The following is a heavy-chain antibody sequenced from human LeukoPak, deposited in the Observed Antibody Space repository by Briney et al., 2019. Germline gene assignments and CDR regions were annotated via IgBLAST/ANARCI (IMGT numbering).Heavy chain of an antibody. J-gene: IGHJ4*02. CDR1: GRPIRSYY. CDR2: IYYSGST. CDR3: AREERDYGDFDY. V-gene: IGHV4-59*12. Sequence: SETLSLTCTVSGRPIRSYYWSCIRQPPGKGLEWIGYIYYSGSTNYNPSLKSRVTISVDTSKNKFSLKLSSVTAADTAVYYCAREERDYGDFDYWGQGTLVTVSS. D-gene: IGHD4-17*01.